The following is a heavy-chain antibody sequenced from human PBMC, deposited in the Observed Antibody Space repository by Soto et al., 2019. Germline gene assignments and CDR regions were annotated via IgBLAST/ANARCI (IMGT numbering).Heavy chain of an antibody. J-gene: IGHJ6*02. CDR2: MLYSGLT. CDR1: GYSVSSSAYY. Sequence: SETLSLTCSVSGYSVSSSAYYWAWIRQPPGKGLEWIGSMLYSGLTYYNPSLNSRVTLSVYTSKNQFSVRLNSVTASDTAVYYCAPLSVSLSGHYGIHVWGQGTTVTVSS. CDR3: APLSVSLSGHYGIHV. V-gene: IGHV4-39*01. D-gene: IGHD3-3*01.